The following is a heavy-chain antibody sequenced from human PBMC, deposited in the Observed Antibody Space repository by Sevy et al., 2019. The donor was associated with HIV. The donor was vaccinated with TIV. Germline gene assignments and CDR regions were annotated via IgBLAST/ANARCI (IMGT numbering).Heavy chain of an antibody. CDR3: ARGLAALPGYYYGMDV. D-gene: IGHD6-6*01. Sequence: GGSLRLSCAASGFTFSSYGMHWVRQAPGKGLEWVAVILYDGSKKYYADSVKGRFTISSDNSKNTFYLQMSSLTSEDTAVYYCARGLAALPGYYYGMDVWGQGTAVTVSS. CDR2: ILYDGSKK. CDR1: GFTFSSYG. V-gene: IGHV3-33*01. J-gene: IGHJ6*02.